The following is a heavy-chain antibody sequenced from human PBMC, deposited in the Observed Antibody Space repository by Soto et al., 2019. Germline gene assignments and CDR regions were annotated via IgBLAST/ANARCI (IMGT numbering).Heavy chain of an antibody. Sequence: QVQLVQSGAEVKKPGASVKVSCKASGYSFTSYDINWVRQAPGQGLEWMGWMNPSSGNTGYAQKFQGRDTFTRNTSITTAYMELSSLKSEDTAVYYCARARVLVGNWCDPWGQGTLVIGSS. CDR3: ARARVLVGNWCDP. V-gene: IGHV1-8*01. D-gene: IGHD3-10*01. J-gene: IGHJ5*02. CDR2: MNPSSGNT. CDR1: GYSFTSYD.